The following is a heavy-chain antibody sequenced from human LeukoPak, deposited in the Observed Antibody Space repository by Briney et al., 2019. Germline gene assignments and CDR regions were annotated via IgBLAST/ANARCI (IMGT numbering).Heavy chain of an antibody. D-gene: IGHD5-24*01. V-gene: IGHV3-20*04. J-gene: IGHJ4*02. CDR1: GLTFDNYG. CDR2: INWNGGST. Sequence: GGSLRLSCAASGLTFDNYGMSWVRQAPGKGLEWVSGINWNGGSTGYADSVKGRFTISRDNAKNSLYLQMNSLRAEDTALYYCARTTDLEMATIFDYWGQGTLVTVSS. CDR3: ARTTDLEMATIFDY.